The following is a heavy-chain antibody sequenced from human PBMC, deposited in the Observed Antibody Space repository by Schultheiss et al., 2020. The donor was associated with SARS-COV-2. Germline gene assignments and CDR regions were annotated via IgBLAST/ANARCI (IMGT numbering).Heavy chain of an antibody. CDR3: ASLSYLHSGSYRTLDY. D-gene: IGHD1-26*01. CDR2: INHSGST. V-gene: IGHV4-34*01. J-gene: IGHJ4*02. Sequence: SETLSLTCAVYGGSFSGYYWSWIRQPPGKGLEWIGEINHSGSTNYNPSLKSRVTISVDTSKNQFSLKLSSVTAADTAVYYCASLSYLHSGSYRTLDYWGQGTLVTVSS. CDR1: GGSFSGYY.